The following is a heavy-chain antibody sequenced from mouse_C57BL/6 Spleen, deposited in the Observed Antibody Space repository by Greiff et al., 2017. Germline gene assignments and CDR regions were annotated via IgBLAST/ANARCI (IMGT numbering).Heavy chain of an antibody. Sequence: QVQLQQPGAELVKPGASVKLSCKASGYTFTSYWMHWVKQRPGQGLEWIGNINPSDGGTKYNEKFKSKATLTVDKSSSTAYMQLSSLTSEDSAGYYCAISGDGESFYYDMDVWGQGTSVTVSS. CDR2: INPSDGGT. D-gene: IGHD2-13*01. V-gene: IGHV1-53*01. CDR3: AISGDGESFYYDMDV. CDR1: GYTFTSYW. J-gene: IGHJ4*01.